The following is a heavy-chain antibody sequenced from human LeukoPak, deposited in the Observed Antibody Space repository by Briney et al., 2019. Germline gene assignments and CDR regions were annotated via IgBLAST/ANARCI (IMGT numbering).Heavy chain of an antibody. Sequence: GGSLRLSCATSGFTFEAYTMHWVRQAPGRGLEWVSLIRWDGYTALYADSVEGRFTISRDNSKNSLYLQMNSLRTEDTALYYCAKSLVTYSYYYGLDVWGQGTTVTVSS. CDR3: AKSLVTYSYYYGLDV. CDR1: GFTFEAYT. CDR2: IRWDGYTA. D-gene: IGHD2-21*02. J-gene: IGHJ6*02. V-gene: IGHV3-43*01.